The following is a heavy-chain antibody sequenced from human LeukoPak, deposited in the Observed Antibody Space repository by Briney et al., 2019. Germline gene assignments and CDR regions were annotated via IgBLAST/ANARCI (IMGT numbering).Heavy chain of an antibody. Sequence: GGSLRLSCAASGFTFSSYAMSCVRQAPGKGLEWVSAISGSGGSTYYADSVKGRFTISRDISKNTLYLQMNSLRAEDTAVYYCARSPYYYDSSGLDYWGQGTLVTVSS. V-gene: IGHV3-23*01. J-gene: IGHJ4*02. CDR1: GFTFSSYA. D-gene: IGHD3-22*01. CDR3: ARSPYYYDSSGLDY. CDR2: ISGSGGST.